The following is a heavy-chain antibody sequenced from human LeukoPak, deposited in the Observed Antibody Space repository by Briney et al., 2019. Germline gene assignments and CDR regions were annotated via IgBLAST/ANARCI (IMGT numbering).Heavy chain of an antibody. D-gene: IGHD5-18*01. V-gene: IGHV3-49*04. CDR2: IRSKAYGGTT. CDR1: GFTFGDYA. CDR3: TTVKSAWIQSY. Sequence: GRSLRLSCTASGFTFGDYAMSWVRQAPGRGLEWVGFIRSKAYGGTTEYAASVKGRFTISRDDSKKTVFLQMNSLKTEDTAVYYCTTVKSAWIQSYWGQGTLVTVSS. J-gene: IGHJ4*02.